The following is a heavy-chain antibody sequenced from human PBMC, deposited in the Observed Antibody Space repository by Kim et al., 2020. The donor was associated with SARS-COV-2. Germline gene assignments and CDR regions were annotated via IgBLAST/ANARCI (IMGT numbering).Heavy chain of an antibody. CDR3: AKDIRPYYYDSSGYPYFDY. V-gene: IGHV3-43*01. Sequence: GRFTISRDNSKNSLYLQMNSLRTEDTALYYCAKDIRPYYYDSSGYPYFDYWGQGTLVTVSS. J-gene: IGHJ4*02. D-gene: IGHD3-22*01.